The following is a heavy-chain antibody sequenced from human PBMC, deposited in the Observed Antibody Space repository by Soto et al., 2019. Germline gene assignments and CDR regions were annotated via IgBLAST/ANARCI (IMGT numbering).Heavy chain of an antibody. V-gene: IGHV3-23*03. CDR3: ARGEYSSSWYYFDY. J-gene: IGHJ4*02. Sequence: GGSLSLSCIASGLPHSSFPRMWFRQAPGKGLECVSGIYGGGRGIEYADSVKGRLTISRDNSKNTLYLKMNSLRAEDTAVYYCARGEYSSSWYYFDYWGQGTLVTVSS. CDR1: GLPHSSFP. D-gene: IGHD6-6*01. CDR2: IYGGGRGI.